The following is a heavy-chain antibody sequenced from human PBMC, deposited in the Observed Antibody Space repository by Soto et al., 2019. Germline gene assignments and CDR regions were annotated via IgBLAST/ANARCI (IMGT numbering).Heavy chain of an antibody. CDR2: ISGSGGST. V-gene: IGHV3-23*01. D-gene: IGHD2-8*01. J-gene: IGHJ3*02. CDR3: AKGFIGTSLYTKYEGDAFDI. CDR1: GFTFSSYA. Sequence: GGSLRLSCAASGFTFSSYAMSWVRQAPGKGLEWVSAISGSGGSTYYADSVKGRFTISRDNSKNTLYLQMNSLRAEDTAVYYCAKGFIGTSLYTKYEGDAFDIWGQGTMVTVSS.